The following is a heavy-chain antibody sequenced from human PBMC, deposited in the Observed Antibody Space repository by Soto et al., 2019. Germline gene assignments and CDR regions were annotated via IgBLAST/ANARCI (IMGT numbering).Heavy chain of an antibody. CDR2: INHSGST. J-gene: IGHJ6*02. V-gene: IGHV4-34*01. D-gene: IGHD6-19*01. CDR1: GGSFSGYY. CDR3: ARGRIAVFRLYYYGMDV. Sequence: SETLSLTCAVYGGSFSGYYWSWIRQPPGKGLEWIGEINHSGSTNYNPSLKSRVTISVDTSKNQFSLKLSSVTAADTAVYYCARGRIAVFRLYYYGMDVWGQGTTVTVSS.